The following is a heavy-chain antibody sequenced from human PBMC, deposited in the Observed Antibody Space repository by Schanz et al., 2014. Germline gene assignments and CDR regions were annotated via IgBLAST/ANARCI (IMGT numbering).Heavy chain of an antibody. J-gene: IGHJ2*01. D-gene: IGHD1-26*01. CDR2: IKQDESEK. CDR1: GFTFSNYW. V-gene: IGHV3-7*05. Sequence: EMQLLESGGGLAQPGGSLRLSCVASGFTFSNYWMTWVRQAPGKGLEWVANIKQDESEKYYVDSVKGRFTISRDNTKNSLFLQLNSLRADDTAVYYCARNRGSGGQNWYFDLWGRGTLVTDSS. CDR3: ARNRGSGGQNWYFDL.